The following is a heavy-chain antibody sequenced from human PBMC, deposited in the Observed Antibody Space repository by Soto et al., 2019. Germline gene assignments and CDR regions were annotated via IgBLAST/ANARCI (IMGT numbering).Heavy chain of an antibody. CDR1: GFTFSSYA. Sequence: PGGSLRLSCAASGFTFSSYAMSWVRQAPGKGLEWVSAISGSGGSTYYADSVKGRFTISRDNSKNTLYLQMNSLRAEDTAVYYCAKGKLVEMATNPEINLPLHWGQGTLVTVSS. V-gene: IGHV3-23*01. CDR3: AKGKLVEMATNPEINLPLH. D-gene: IGHD5-12*01. CDR2: ISGSGGST. J-gene: IGHJ1*01.